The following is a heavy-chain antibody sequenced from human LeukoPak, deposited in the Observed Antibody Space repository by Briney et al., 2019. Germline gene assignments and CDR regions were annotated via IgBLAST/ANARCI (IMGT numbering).Heavy chain of an antibody. CDR2: ITASGDST. J-gene: IGHJ4*02. V-gene: IGHV3-23*01. CDR1: GFPFSSYP. CDR3: AKLDDITIFGVVIRAFDY. D-gene: IGHD3-3*01. Sequence: GGSLRLSCAGSGFPFSSYPISWVRQPPGKGLEWVSAITASGDSTYYADSVKGRFTISRDNSKNTLYLQMNSLRAEDTAVYYCAKLDDITIFGVVIRAFDYWGQGTLVTVSS.